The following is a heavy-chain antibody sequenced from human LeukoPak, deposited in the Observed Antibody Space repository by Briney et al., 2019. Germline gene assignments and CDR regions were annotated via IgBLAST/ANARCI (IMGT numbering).Heavy chain of an antibody. J-gene: IGHJ4*02. CDR1: GGSFSGDF. Sequence: SETLSLTCAVYGGSFSGDFWSWIRQSPGKGLEWIGEINHGGSTTYNPSLKSRVTISVDTSKNQFSLKLSSVTAADTAVYYCARSRGYSVTADYWGQGTLVTVSS. D-gene: IGHD5-18*01. CDR3: ARSRGYSVTADY. CDR2: INHGGST. V-gene: IGHV4-34*01.